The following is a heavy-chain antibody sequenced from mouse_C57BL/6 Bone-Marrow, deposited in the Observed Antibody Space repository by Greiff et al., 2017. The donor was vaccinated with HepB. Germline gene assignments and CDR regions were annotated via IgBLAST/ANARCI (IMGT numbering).Heavy chain of an antibody. Sequence: VQLQQSGAELARPGASVKLSCKASGYTFTSYGISWVKQSTGQGLEWIGEIYPRSGNTYYNEKFKGKATLTADKSSSTAYMELRSLTSEDSAVYFCARTYYDYGTWFAYWGQGTLVTVSA. CDR1: GYTFTSYG. CDR3: ARTYYDYGTWFAY. CDR2: IYPRSGNT. J-gene: IGHJ3*01. D-gene: IGHD2-4*01. V-gene: IGHV1-81*01.